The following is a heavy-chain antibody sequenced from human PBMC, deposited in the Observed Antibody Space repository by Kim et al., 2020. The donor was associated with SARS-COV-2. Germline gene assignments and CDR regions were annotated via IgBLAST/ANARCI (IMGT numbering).Heavy chain of an antibody. Sequence: YSKKFQGRVTITKDTSASTAYMELSSLRSEDTAVYYCARVWDDYYCGMDVWGQGTTVTVSS. V-gene: IGHV1-3*01. D-gene: IGHD1-26*01. CDR3: ARVWDDYYCGMDV. J-gene: IGHJ6*02.